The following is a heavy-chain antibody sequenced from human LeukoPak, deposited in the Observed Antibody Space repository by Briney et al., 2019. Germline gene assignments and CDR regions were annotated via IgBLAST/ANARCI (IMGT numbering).Heavy chain of an antibody. D-gene: IGHD3-16*01. CDR2: IYTSGST. J-gene: IGHJ4*02. CDR3: AGNLITFGGLDY. V-gene: IGHV4-4*07. CDR1: GGSISSYY. Sequence: SETLSLTCTVSGGSISSYYWSWIRQPAGKGLEWIGRIYTSGSTNYNPSLKSRVTMSVDTSKNQFSLKLSSVTAADTAVYYWAGNLITFGGLDYWGQGTLVTVSS.